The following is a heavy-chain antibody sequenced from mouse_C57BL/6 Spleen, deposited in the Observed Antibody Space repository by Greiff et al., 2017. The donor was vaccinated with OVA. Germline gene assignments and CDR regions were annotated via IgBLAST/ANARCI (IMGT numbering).Heavy chain of an antibody. V-gene: IGHV1-39*01. CDR1: GYSFTDYN. D-gene: IGHD4-1*01. CDR2: INTNDGTT. CDR3: ARNWDRTWFAC. Sequence: VQLKQSGPELVKPGASVKISCTASGYSFTDYNMNWVKQTNGKSLEWIGVINTNDGTTCYDQKFKGKSTLTVDQSSSTAYLQLNSLTSEDSAVYYCARNWDRTWFACWGQGTLVTVSA. J-gene: IGHJ3*01.